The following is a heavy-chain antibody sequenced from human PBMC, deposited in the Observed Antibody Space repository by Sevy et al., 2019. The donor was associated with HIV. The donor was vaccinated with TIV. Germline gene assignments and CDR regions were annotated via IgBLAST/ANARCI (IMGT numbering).Heavy chain of an antibody. Sequence: GGSLRLSCSASGFSLSDHWMNWVRQAPGMGLEWVAIIKEDGSKTFYVDSVNGRFSISRDNAKNSVYLQMNSLRVEDTAVYYCASGAGWAIDYWGQGTLVTVSS. D-gene: IGHD6-19*01. V-gene: IGHV3-7*01. CDR2: IKEDGSKT. CDR3: ASGAGWAIDY. CDR1: GFSLSDHW. J-gene: IGHJ4*02.